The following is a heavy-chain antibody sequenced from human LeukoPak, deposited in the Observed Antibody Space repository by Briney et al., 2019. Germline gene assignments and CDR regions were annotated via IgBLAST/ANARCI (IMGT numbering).Heavy chain of an antibody. CDR3: ARGHVNSGWYNRDY. CDR2: MSPNSGNT. D-gene: IGHD6-19*01. CDR1: GYTFTSYD. J-gene: IGHJ4*02. Sequence: ASVKVSCKASGYTFTSYDINWVRQATGQGLEWMGWMSPNSGNTGYAQKFQGRVTMTRNTSISTAYMELSSLRSEDTAVYYCARGHVNSGWYNRDYWGQGTLVTVSS. V-gene: IGHV1-8*01.